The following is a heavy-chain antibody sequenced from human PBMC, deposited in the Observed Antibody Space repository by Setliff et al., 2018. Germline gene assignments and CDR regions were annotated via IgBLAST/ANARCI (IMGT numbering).Heavy chain of an antibody. V-gene: IGHV1-18*01. D-gene: IGHD1-1*01. Sequence: ASVKVSCKASGDTFSTYALSWVRQAPGQGLEWMGWISAYNGDTNYAQKLQGRVTMTTDTSTSTAYMELNSLISEDTAVYLCARDSVTLGQLERRGGFRYYDMDVWGQGTTVTVSS. CDR2: ISAYNGDT. CDR3: ARDSVTLGQLERRGGFRYYDMDV. J-gene: IGHJ6*02. CDR1: GDTFSTYA.